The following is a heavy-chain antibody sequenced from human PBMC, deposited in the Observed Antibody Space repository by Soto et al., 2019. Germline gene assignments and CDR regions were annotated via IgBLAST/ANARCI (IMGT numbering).Heavy chain of an antibody. J-gene: IGHJ4*02. D-gene: IGHD4-17*01. V-gene: IGHV4-59*08. CDR2: IYYSGST. CDR1: GGSISSYY. CDR3: ARNYGDSFDY. Sequence: QMQLQESGPGLVKPSETLSLTCTVSGGSISSYYWSWIRQPPGKGLEWIGYIYYSGSTNYNPSLKSRATMSVDTSKNQFSLKLSSVTAAGTAVYYCARNYGDSFDYWGQGTLVTVSS.